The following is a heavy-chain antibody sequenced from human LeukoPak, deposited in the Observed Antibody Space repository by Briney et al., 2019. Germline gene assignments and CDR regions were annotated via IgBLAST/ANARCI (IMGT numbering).Heavy chain of an antibody. CDR3: AKGYSSGWGRAFDI. Sequence: GGSLRLSCAASGFTFDDYGMSWVRQVPGKGLEWVSGINWNGGSTGYADSVKGRFTISRDNAKNSLYLQMNSLRAEDTAVYYCAKGYSSGWGRAFDIWGQGTMVTVSS. D-gene: IGHD6-19*01. J-gene: IGHJ3*02. V-gene: IGHV3-20*04. CDR1: GFTFDDYG. CDR2: INWNGGST.